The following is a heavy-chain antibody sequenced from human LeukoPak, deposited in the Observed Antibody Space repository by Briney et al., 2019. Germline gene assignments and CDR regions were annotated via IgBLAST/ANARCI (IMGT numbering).Heavy chain of an antibody. CDR2: IYFSGST. CDR1: GGSISSYY. CDR3: ARRTVATTGVDY. J-gene: IGHJ4*02. V-gene: IGHV4-39*01. D-gene: IGHD5-12*01. Sequence: SGTLSLTCTVSGGSISSYYWSWIRQPPGKGLDWIGSIYFSGSTYYNPSLNSRVTISVDTSKNQFSLKLISVTAADTAVYYCARRTVATTGVDYWGQGSLVTVSS.